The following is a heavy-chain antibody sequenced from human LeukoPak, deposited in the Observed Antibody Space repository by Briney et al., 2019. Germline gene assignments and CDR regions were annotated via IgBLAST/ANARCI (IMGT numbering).Heavy chain of an antibody. CDR1: GASISTCY. Sequence: SETPSLTCTISGASISTCYWNWIRQSPEKGLEWIGYIHITGNTCYNPSLKSRVAISIDTPNNHFSLKLSSVTPADTAVYYCARECYDVLTGENDWFDPWGQGTLVTVSS. D-gene: IGHD3-9*01. CDR2: IHITGNT. V-gene: IGHV4-59*01. CDR3: ARECYDVLTGENDWFDP. J-gene: IGHJ5*02.